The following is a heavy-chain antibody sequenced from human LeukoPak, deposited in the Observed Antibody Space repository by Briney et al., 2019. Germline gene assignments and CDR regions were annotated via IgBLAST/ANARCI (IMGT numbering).Heavy chain of an antibody. CDR2: VYYSGTT. CDR1: GGSISSSSYY. CDR3: GRLRRVSTRCYFYYYYGMDV. Sequence: KSSETLSLTCTVSGGSISSSSYYWGWIRQPPGKGLEWVGSVYYSGTTYYNPSLKSRVTISLDTSKNQFSLKLGSVTAADTAVYYCGRLRRVSTRCYFYYYYGMDVWGQGTTVTVSS. J-gene: IGHJ6*02. V-gene: IGHV4-39*01. D-gene: IGHD2-2*01.